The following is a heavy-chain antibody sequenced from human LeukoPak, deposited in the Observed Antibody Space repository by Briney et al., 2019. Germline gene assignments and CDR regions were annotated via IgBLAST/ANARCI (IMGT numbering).Heavy chain of an antibody. D-gene: IGHD3-10*01. Sequence: SETLSLTCTVSGYSISSGYYWGWIRQPPGKGLEWIGSIYHSGSTYYNPSLKSRVTISVDTSKNQFSLKLSSVTAADTAVYYCASYGSGKHYWGQGTLVTVSS. CDR1: GYSISSGYY. CDR3: ASYGSGKHY. CDR2: IYHSGST. J-gene: IGHJ4*02. V-gene: IGHV4-38-2*02.